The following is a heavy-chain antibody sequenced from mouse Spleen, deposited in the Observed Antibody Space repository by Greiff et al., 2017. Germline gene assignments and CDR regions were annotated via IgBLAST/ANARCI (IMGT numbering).Heavy chain of an antibody. V-gene: IGHV3-6*01. CDR2: ISYDGSN. D-gene: IGHD1-1*01. CDR3: ARDGRHYYGSSYRYFDV. Sequence: EVQLKESGPGLVKPSQSLSLTCSVTGYSITSGYYWNWIRQFPGNKLEWMGYISYDGSNNYNPSLKNRISITRDTSKNQFFLKLNSVTTEDTATYYCARDGRHYYGSSYRYFDVWGTGTTVTVSS. J-gene: IGHJ1*03. CDR1: GYSITSGYY.